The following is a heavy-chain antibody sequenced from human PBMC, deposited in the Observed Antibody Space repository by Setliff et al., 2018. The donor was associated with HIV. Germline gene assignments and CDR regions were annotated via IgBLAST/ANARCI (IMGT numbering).Heavy chain of an antibody. V-gene: IGHV1-46*01. CDR1: GYTFTSYY. D-gene: IGHD6-6*01. CDR3: ARDPSIGQLGDY. J-gene: IGHJ4*02. Sequence: ASVKVSCKASGYTFTSYYMHWVRQAPGQGLEWMGIINPSGGSTSYAQKFQGRVTMTRDTSTSTVYKELTRLRSEDTAVYYCARDPSIGQLGDYWGQGTLVTVSS. CDR2: INPSGGST.